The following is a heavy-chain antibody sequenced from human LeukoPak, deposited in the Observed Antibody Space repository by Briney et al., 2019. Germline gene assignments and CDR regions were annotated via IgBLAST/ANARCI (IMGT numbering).Heavy chain of an antibody. V-gene: IGHV1-2*02. CDR2: INLNSGGT. CDR3: ARIATTGGFDY. CDR1: GYTFTGYY. J-gene: IGHJ4*02. D-gene: IGHD5-12*01. Sequence: ASVKVSCKASGYTFTGYYMHWVRQAPGQGLEWMGWINLNSGGTNYAQKFQGRVTMTRDTSISTAYMELSRLRSDDTAVYYCARIATTGGFDYWGQGTLVTVSS.